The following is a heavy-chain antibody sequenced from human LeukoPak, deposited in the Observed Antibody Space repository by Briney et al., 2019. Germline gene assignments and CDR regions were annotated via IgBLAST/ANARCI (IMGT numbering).Heavy chain of an antibody. CDR2: IYHSGST. CDR1: GGSISSGGYY. D-gene: IGHD3-16*02. V-gene: IGHV4-30-2*01. Sequence: SSETLSLTCTVSGGSISSGGYYWSWTRQPPGKGLEWIGYIYHSGSTYYNPSLKSRVTISVDRSKNQFSLKLSSVTAADTAVYYCARAGTKMITFGGVIGFGAFDIWGQGTMVTVSS. CDR3: ARAGTKMITFGGVIGFGAFDI. J-gene: IGHJ3*02.